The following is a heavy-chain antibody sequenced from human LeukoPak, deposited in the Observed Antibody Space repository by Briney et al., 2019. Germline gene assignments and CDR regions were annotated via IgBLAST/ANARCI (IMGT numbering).Heavy chain of an antibody. CDR2: IYYSGST. Sequence: SETLSLTCTVSGGSISSGGYYWSWIRQHPGKGLEWIGYIYYSGSTYYNPSLESRVTISVDTSKNQFSLKLSSVTAADTAVYYCARDPGSSWPNWFDPWGQGTLVTVSS. D-gene: IGHD6-13*01. V-gene: IGHV4-31*03. CDR3: ARDPGSSWPNWFDP. J-gene: IGHJ5*02. CDR1: GGSISSGGYY.